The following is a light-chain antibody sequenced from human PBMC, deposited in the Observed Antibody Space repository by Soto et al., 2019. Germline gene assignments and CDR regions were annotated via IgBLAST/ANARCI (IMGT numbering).Light chain of an antibody. J-gene: IGKJ5*01. Sequence: DIPLTQSPSFLSASVGDRVTITCRASQGISSYLAWYQQKPGKAPKLLIYAASTLQSGVPSRFSGSASGTEFTLTISILQPEDFATYYCQQFSSSPISFGHGTRLDIK. CDR3: QQFSSSPIS. V-gene: IGKV1-9*01. CDR1: QGISSY. CDR2: AAS.